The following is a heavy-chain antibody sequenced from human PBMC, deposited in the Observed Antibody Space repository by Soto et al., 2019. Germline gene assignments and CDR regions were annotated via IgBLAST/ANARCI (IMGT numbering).Heavy chain of an antibody. Sequence: QVQLVESGGGVVQPGRSLRLSCAASGFTFSSYGMHWVRQAPGKGLEWVAVISYDGSNKYYADSVKGRFTISRDNSKYTLYLQMNSLRAEDTAVYYCAKHPVPEGDYYYYYGMDVWGLGITVTVSS. CDR1: GFTFSSYG. CDR2: ISYDGSNK. J-gene: IGHJ6*02. V-gene: IGHV3-30*18. D-gene: IGHD3-16*01. CDR3: AKHPVPEGDYYYYYGMDV.